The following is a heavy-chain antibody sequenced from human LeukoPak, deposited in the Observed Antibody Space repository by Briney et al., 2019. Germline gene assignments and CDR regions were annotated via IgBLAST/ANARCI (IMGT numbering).Heavy chain of an antibody. J-gene: IGHJ3*02. Sequence: TSETLSLTCAVYGGSFSGYYWSWIRQPPGKGLEWIGEINHSGSTNYNPSLKSRVTISVDTSKNQFSLKLSSVTAAGTAVYYCARGYCSGGSCYWYLPPAAFDIWGQGTMVTVSS. CDR3: ARGYCSGGSCYWYLPPAAFDI. D-gene: IGHD2-15*01. CDR1: GGSFSGYY. V-gene: IGHV4-34*01. CDR2: INHSGST.